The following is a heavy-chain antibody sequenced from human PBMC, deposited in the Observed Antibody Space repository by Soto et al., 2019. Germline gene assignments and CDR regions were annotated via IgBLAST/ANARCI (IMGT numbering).Heavy chain of an antibody. CDR1: GYTLTSYD. CDR3: ARGRSFQTAKKYYFDY. CDR2: MNPNSGNT. Sequence: GASVKVSCKASGYTLTSYDLKWGRQATGQGLEWMGWMNPNSGNTGYAQKFQGRVTMTRNTSISTAYMELSSLRSEDTAVYYCARGRSFQTAKKYYFDYWGQGTLVTVSS. J-gene: IGHJ4*02. V-gene: IGHV1-8*01.